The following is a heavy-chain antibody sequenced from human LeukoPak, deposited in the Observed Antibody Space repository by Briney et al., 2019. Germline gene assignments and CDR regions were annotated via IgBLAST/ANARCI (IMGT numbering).Heavy chain of an antibody. CDR3: AREKQWLLQIAYMGA. D-gene: IGHD6-19*01. CDR1: GFTFSDYY. V-gene: IGHV3-11*04. CDR2: ISSSGSTI. J-gene: IGHJ6*03. Sequence: GGSLRLSCAASGFTFSDYYMSWLRQAPGKGLEWVSYISSSGSTIYYAESVKGRFTISRDNAKNSLYLQMNSLRAEDTAVDYFAREKQWLLQIAYMGAWGKGNTVTVSS.